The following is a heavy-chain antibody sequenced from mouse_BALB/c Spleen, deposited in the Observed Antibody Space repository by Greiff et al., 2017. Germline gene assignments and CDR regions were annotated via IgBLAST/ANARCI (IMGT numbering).Heavy chain of an antibody. D-gene: IGHD2-4*01. CDR2: ISSGGST. CDR3: ARAFMITTEAWFAY. V-gene: IGHV5-6-5*01. Sequence: EVKLMESGGGLVKPGGSLKLSCAASGFTFSSYAMSWVRQTPEKRLEWVASISSGGSTYYPDSVKGRFTISRDNARNILYLQMSSLRSEDTAMYYCARAFMITTEAWFAYWGQGTLVTVSA. J-gene: IGHJ3*01. CDR1: GFTFSSYA.